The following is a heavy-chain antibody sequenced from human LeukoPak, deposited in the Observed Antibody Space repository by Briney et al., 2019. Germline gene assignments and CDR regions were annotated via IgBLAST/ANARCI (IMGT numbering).Heavy chain of an antibody. D-gene: IGHD3-10*01. Sequence: GASVKVSCXASGYTFTSYDINWVRQATGQGLEWMGWMNPNSANTGYAQKFQGRVTMTRDTSINTAYMELSGLTSEDTAVYYCARGWFGEIPFLDFWGQGTLVTVSS. V-gene: IGHV1-8*01. CDR2: MNPNSANT. CDR1: GYTFTSYD. CDR3: ARGWFGEIPFLDF. J-gene: IGHJ4*02.